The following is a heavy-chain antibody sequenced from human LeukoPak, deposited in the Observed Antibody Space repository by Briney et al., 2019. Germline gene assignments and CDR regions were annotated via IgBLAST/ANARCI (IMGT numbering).Heavy chain of an antibody. CDR3: ARDFGPRMAGYDSSGYPNDY. Sequence: GGSLRLSCAASGFTFSSYSMNWVRQAPGKGLEWVSYISSSSSTIYYADSVKGRFTISRDNAKNSLYLQMNSLRAEDTAVYYCARDFGPRMAGYDSSGYPNDYWGQGTLVTVSS. CDR2: ISSSSSTI. D-gene: IGHD3-22*01. CDR1: GFTFSSYS. J-gene: IGHJ4*02. V-gene: IGHV3-48*01.